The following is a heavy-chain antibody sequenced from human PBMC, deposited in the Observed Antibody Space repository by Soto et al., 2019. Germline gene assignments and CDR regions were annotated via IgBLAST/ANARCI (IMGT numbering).Heavy chain of an antibody. CDR2: ISGYNGNT. D-gene: IGHD2-15*01. Sequence: ASVKVSCKASGYTFTSYGIGWVRQAPGQGLEWMGWISGYNGNTNYAQKLQGRVTITADESTSTAYMELSSLRSEDTAVYYCARWGEPESYCSGGSCYLKSRGMDVWGQGTTVTVSS. CDR1: GYTFTSYG. J-gene: IGHJ6*02. V-gene: IGHV1-18*01. CDR3: ARWGEPESYCSGGSCYLKSRGMDV.